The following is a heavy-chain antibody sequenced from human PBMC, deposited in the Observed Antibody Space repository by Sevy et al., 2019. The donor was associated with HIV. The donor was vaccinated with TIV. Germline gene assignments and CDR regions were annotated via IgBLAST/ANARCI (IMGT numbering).Heavy chain of an antibody. D-gene: IGHD3-10*01. CDR1: GYTFTGYY. V-gene: IGHV1-2*02. J-gene: IGHJ5*02. Sequence: ASVKVSCKASGYTFTGYYMHWVRQAPGQGLEWMGWINPNGGGTNYAQKFQGRVTMTRDTSISTAYMELSRLRSDDTAVYYCASRITMVRGVTIGGQNWFDPWGQGTLVTVSS. CDR3: ASRITMVRGVTIGGQNWFDP. CDR2: INPNGGGT.